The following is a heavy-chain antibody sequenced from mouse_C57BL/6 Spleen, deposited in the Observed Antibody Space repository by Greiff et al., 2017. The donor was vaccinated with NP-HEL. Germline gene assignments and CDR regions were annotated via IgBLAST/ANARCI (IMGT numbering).Heavy chain of an antibody. V-gene: IGHV1-64*01. D-gene: IGHD2-2*01. CDR3: ARSTMVTTGYYFDY. Sequence: QVQLQQPGAELVKPGASVKLSCKASGYTFTSYWMHWVKQRPGQGLEWIGMIHPNSGSTNYNEKFKSKATLTVDKSSSTAYMQLSSLTSEDSAVYYYARSTMVTTGYYFDYWGQGTTLTVSS. CDR1: GYTFTSYW. J-gene: IGHJ2*01. CDR2: IHPNSGST.